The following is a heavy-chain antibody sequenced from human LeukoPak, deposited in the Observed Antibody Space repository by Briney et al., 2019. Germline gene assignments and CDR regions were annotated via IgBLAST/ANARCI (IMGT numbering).Heavy chain of an antibody. CDR3: ARYPLTYYYYYYMDV. J-gene: IGHJ6*03. D-gene: IGHD3-9*01. CDR1: GGSFSGYY. CDR2: INHSGST. V-gene: IGHV4-34*01. Sequence: SETLSLTCAVYGGSFSGYYWSWIRQPPGKGLEWMGEINHSGSTNYNPSLKSRVTISVDTSKNQFSLKLSSVTAADTAVYYCARYPLTYYYYYYMDVWGKGTTVTVSS.